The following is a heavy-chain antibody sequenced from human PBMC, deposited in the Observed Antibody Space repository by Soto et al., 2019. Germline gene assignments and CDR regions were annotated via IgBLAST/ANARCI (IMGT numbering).Heavy chain of an antibody. CDR3: ARVYRTSWYPFDY. D-gene: IGHD6-13*01. CDR1: GYTFTSYA. CDR2: INAGNGNT. J-gene: IGHJ4*02. Sequence: ASVKVSCKASGYTFTSYAMHWVRQAPGQRLEWMGWINAGNGNTKYSQKFQGRVTITRDTSASTAYMELSSLRSEDTAVYYCARVYRTSWYPFDYWGQGTLVTVSS. V-gene: IGHV1-3*01.